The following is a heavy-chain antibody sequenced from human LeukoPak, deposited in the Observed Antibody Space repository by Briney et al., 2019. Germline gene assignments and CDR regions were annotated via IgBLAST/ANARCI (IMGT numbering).Heavy chain of an antibody. Sequence: MTSETLSLTCTVSGGSISSSYYWGWIRQPPGKGLEWIGSIYYSGSTYYNPSLKSRVTISVDTSKNQFSLKLSSVTAADTAVYYCARRYCSGGSCPFDYWGQGTLVTVSS. D-gene: IGHD2-15*01. CDR1: GGSISSSYY. CDR2: IYYSGST. V-gene: IGHV4-39*01. J-gene: IGHJ4*02. CDR3: ARRYCSGGSCPFDY.